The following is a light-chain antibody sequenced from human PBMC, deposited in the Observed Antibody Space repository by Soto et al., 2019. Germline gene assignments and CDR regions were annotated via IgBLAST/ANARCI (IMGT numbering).Light chain of an antibody. CDR3: GTWDSSLSAGQEV. V-gene: IGLV2-14*03. CDR2: EVS. CDR1: RTDIGAYNY. Sequence: QSALTQPASVSGSPGQSITISCTGSRTDIGAYNYVSWYQQHPGKAPKLMIYEVSNRPSGVSDRFSGSKSGNTASLTISGLQAEDEANYYCGTWDSSLSAGQEVFGGGTKLTVL. J-gene: IGLJ3*02.